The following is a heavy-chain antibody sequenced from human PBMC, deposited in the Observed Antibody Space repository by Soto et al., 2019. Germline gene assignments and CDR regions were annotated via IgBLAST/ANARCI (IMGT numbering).Heavy chain of an antibody. CDR1: GYTFTSYG. CDR2: ISAYNGNT. Sequence: ASVKVSCQASGYTFTSYGISWVRQAPGQGLEWMGWISAYNGNTNYAQKLQGRVTMTTDTSTSTAYMELRSLRSDDTAVYYCARAPLLWFGELLSSAFDIWGQGTMVTVSS. J-gene: IGHJ3*02. CDR3: ARAPLLWFGELLSSAFDI. V-gene: IGHV1-18*01. D-gene: IGHD3-10*01.